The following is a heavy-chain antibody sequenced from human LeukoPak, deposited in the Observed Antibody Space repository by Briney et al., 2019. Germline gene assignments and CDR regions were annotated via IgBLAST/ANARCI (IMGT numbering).Heavy chain of an antibody. J-gene: IGHJ6*02. CDR2: ISYDGISK. CDR1: GFIFNSYG. D-gene: IGHD3-9*01. Sequence: GGSLRLSCEASGFIFNSYGMHWVRQAPGKGLECVAVISYDGISKYYADSVEGRFTISRDNSKNALFLQMNSLRPEDSAVYYCAKDLTLNPYYYYYYGMDVWGQGTTVTVSS. V-gene: IGHV3-30*18. CDR3: AKDLTLNPYYYYYYGMDV.